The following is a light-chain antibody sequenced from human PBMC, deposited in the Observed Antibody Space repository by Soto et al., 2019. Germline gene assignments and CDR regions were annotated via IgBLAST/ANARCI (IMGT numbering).Light chain of an antibody. CDR2: DAS. CDR3: QHRRNWPLT. V-gene: IGKV3-11*01. Sequence: EIVLTQSPGTLSLSQGERATLSCRASQSVRSNYLAWYQQKPGQAPRLLIYDASNRASGTPARFSGSGSETDFTLTISSLEPEDIAVYYCQHRRNWPLTFGQGTRLEIK. CDR1: QSVRSNY. J-gene: IGKJ5*01.